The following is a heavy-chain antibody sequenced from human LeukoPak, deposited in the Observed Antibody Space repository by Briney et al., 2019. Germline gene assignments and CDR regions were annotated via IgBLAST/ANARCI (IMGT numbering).Heavy chain of an antibody. J-gene: IGHJ4*02. CDR2: INHSGST. D-gene: IGHD3-10*01. Sequence: SQTLSLTCTVSGGSISSGGYYWSWIRQPPGKGLEWIGEINHSGSTNYNPSLKSRVTISVDTSKNQFSLKLSSVTAADTAVYYCVSSPGGFGAPAYYWGQGTLVTVSS. CDR3: VSSPGGFGAPAYY. CDR1: GGSISSGGYY. V-gene: IGHV4-30-2*01.